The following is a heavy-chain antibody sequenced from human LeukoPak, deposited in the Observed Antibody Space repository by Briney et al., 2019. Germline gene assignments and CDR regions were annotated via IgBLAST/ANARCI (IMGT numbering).Heavy chain of an antibody. CDR3: AKDLNWGGR. Sequence: PGGSLRLSCAASGFTFSTYWMHWVRQAPGKGLEWVSGISGSGATDYADSVKGRFTISRDNSKNTLYPQINSLRAEDTAVYYCAKDLNWGGRWGQGTLVTVSS. CDR1: GFTFSTYW. D-gene: IGHD7-27*01. CDR2: ISGSGAT. V-gene: IGHV3-23*01. J-gene: IGHJ4*02.